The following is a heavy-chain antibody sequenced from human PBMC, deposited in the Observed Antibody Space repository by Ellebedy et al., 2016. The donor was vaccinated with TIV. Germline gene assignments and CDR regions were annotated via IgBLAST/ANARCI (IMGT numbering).Heavy chain of an antibody. D-gene: IGHD3-10*01. CDR3: ATYGFGEYRSYFFDN. Sequence: GESLKISCVASGFTLSSRSMNWVRQAPGKGLEWVSYISASSNTIHYADSVKGRFTIFRDNAKNSLFLQMNMLRDEDTALYYCATYGFGEYRSYFFDNWGLGTPVTVSS. V-gene: IGHV3-48*02. CDR1: GFTLSSRS. CDR2: ISASSNTI. J-gene: IGHJ4*02.